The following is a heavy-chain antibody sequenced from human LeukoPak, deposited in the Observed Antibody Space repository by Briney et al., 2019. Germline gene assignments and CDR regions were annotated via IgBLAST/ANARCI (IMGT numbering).Heavy chain of an antibody. CDR2: ISYDGTNK. V-gene: IGHV3-30-3*01. J-gene: IGHJ4*02. CDR3: ARGGYTHFDY. Sequence: PGRSLRLSCAASGFTFNGYAMHWVRQAPGKGLEWVALISYDGTNKYYADSVKGRFTISRDNSKNTLYLQMNSLRAEDTAVYYCARGGYTHFDYWGQGTLVTVSS. D-gene: IGHD5-12*01. CDR1: GFTFNGYA.